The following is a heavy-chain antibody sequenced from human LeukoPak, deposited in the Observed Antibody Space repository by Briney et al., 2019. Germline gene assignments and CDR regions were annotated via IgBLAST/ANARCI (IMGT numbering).Heavy chain of an antibody. CDR2: ITPLFGTA. CDR3: ARDPSDIRSLIAH. D-gene: IGHD2-15*01. CDR1: GGTFSKYT. V-gene: IGHV1-69*13. Sequence: GASVKVSCKASGGTFSKYTTSWVRQRPGQGLEWMGGITPLFGTANYAQKFQGRVTITADESASTAYMELSSLRSEDTAVYYCARDPSDIRSLIAHWGQGTLVTVSS. J-gene: IGHJ1*01.